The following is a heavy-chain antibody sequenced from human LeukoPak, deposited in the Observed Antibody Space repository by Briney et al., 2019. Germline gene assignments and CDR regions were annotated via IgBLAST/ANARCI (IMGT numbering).Heavy chain of an antibody. CDR2: IASDGSST. V-gene: IGHV3-74*01. CDR3: TSARYGGNSDY. D-gene: IGHD4-23*01. Sequence: GGSLRLSCADSGFTFSSNWMHWVRQAPRKGLVWVSRIASDGSSTDYADSVRGRFTISRDNAKNTLYLRMNSLRAEDTAVYYCTSARYGGNSDYWGQGTLVTVSS. J-gene: IGHJ4*02. CDR1: GFTFSSNW.